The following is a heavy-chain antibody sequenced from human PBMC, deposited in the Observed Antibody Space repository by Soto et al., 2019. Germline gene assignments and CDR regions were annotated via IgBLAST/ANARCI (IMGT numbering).Heavy chain of an antibody. J-gene: IGHJ4*02. CDR2: ISSSSSYI. CDR1: GFTFSSYS. CDR3: ARDLDDYIWGSYHYFDY. Sequence: ESGGGLVKPGGSLRLSCAASGFTFSSYSMNWVRQAPGKGLEWVSSISSSSSYIYYADSVKGRFTISRDNAKNSLYLQMNSLRAEDTAVYYCARDLDDYIWGSYHYFDYWGQGTLVTVSS. D-gene: IGHD3-16*02. V-gene: IGHV3-21*01.